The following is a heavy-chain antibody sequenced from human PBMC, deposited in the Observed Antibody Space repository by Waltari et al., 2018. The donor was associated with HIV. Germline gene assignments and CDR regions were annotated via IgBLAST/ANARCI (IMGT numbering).Heavy chain of an antibody. CDR2: IKSKTDGGTT. CDR1: GFTFSNAW. V-gene: IGHV3-15*01. D-gene: IGHD5-12*01. Sequence: EVQLVESGGGLVKPGGSLRLSCAASGFTFSNAWMSWVRQAPGKGLEWVGRIKSKTDGGTTDYAAPVKGRFTISRDDSKNTLYLQMNSLKTEDTAVYYGTTDLIRMATLGSRGQGTLVTVSS. CDR3: TTDLIRMATLGS. J-gene: IGHJ4*02.